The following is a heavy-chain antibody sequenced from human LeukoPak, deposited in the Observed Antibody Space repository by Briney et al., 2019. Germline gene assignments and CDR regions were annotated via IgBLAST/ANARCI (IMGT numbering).Heavy chain of an antibody. D-gene: IGHD5-18*01. CDR3: AKWGSARIQLWLYFVDAFDI. CDR2: ISWNSGSI. Sequence: GGSLRLSCAASGFTFDDYAMHWVRQAPGKGLEWVSGISWNSGSIGYADSVKGRFTISRDNAKNSLYLQMNSLRAEDTALYYCAKWGSARIQLWLYFVDAFDIWGQGTMVTVSS. J-gene: IGHJ3*02. V-gene: IGHV3-9*01. CDR1: GFTFDDYA.